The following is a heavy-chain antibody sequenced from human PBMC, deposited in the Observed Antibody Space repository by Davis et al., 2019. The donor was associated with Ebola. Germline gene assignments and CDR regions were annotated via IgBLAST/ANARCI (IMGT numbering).Heavy chain of an antibody. CDR1: GFTFSSYA. D-gene: IGHD4-17*01. CDR2: ISGSGGST. V-gene: IGHV3-23*01. J-gene: IGHJ6*04. Sequence: GGSLRLSCAASGFTFSSYAMSWVRQAPGKGLEWVSAISGSGGSTYYADSVKGRFTISRDNAKNSLYLQMNSLRAEDTALYYCAKDIGYGDYGGDYYGMDVWGKGTTVTVSS. CDR3: AKDIGYGDYGGDYYGMDV.